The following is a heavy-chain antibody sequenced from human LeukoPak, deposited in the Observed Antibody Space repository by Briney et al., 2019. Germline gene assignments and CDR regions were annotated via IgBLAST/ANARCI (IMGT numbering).Heavy chain of an antibody. CDR1: GFTFSNYD. CDR3: ARDPGGVVYFDY. Sequence: GRSLRLSCAVSGFTFSNYDMHWVRQAPGKGVEWVAVIWYDGSNKYYADSVKGRFTISRDNSKNTLYLQMNTLRAEDTAVYYCARDPGGVVYFDYWGQGTLVTVSS. V-gene: IGHV3-33*01. CDR2: IWYDGSNK. D-gene: IGHD2-8*01. J-gene: IGHJ4*02.